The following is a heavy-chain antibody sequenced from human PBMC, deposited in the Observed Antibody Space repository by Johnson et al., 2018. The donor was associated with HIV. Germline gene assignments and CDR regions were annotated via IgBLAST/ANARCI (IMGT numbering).Heavy chain of an antibody. J-gene: IGHJ3*02. CDR1: GFSFSSYG. CDR3: AKDPVARGFVFDGFDM. V-gene: IGHV3-30*02. Sequence: QVQLVESGGGVVQPGGSLRLSCAASGFSFSSYGMHWVRQAPGKGLEWVAFIQYDGDTKDYADSVKGRFNIFRDNSENTLYLQMNSLGAEETAVYYCAKDPVARGFVFDGFDMWGQGTMVTVS. CDR2: IQYDGDTK. D-gene: IGHD5-12*01.